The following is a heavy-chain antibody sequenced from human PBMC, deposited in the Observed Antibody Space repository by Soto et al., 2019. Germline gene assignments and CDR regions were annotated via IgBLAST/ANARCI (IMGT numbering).Heavy chain of an antibody. D-gene: IGHD3-22*01. CDR3: ARNGNFYDSGGSRDY. Sequence: EVQLVESGGDVVKAGGSLRLSCVGSGFTFSSYNMHWVRQAPGKGLEWVSSISASSTYIHYADSVKGRFTISRHNANNSLYLHMNSLRAADTAVYYCARNGNFYDSGGSRDYWGQGTLVTVSS. J-gene: IGHJ4*02. V-gene: IGHV3-21*01. CDR1: GFTFSSYN. CDR2: ISASSTYI.